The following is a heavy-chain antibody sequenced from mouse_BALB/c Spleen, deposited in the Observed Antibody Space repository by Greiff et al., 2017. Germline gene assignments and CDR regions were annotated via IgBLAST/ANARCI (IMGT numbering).Heavy chain of an antibody. CDR2: INPSTGYT. D-gene: IGHD1-1*01. Sequence: VQLQQSGAELAKPGASVKMSCKASGYTFTSYWMHWVKQRPGQGLAWIGYINPSTGYTEYNQKFKDKATLTADKSSSTAYMQLSSLTSEDSAVYYCARRGKDAMDYWGQGTSVTVSS. J-gene: IGHJ4*01. CDR1: GYTFTSYW. CDR3: ARRGKDAMDY. V-gene: IGHV1-7*01.